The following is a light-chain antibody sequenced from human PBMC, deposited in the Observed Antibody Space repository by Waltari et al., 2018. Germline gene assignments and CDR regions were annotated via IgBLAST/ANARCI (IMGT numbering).Light chain of an antibody. CDR2: GVT. CDR1: STDIGPYNV. J-gene: IGLJ2*01. V-gene: IGLV2-23*02. Sequence: QSALTQPASVSGSPGQSITISCTGSSTDIGPYNVVSWYQQHPGTAPKLIFYGVTNRACGVSNRFAGYKSGNTASLTIAVLQTEDEADYYCCSYAGSMVFGGGTKLTVL. CDR3: CSYAGSMV.